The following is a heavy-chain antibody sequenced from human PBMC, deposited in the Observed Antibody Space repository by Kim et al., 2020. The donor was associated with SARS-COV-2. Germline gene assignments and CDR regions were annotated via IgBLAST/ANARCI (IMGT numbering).Heavy chain of an antibody. Sequence: GGSLRLSCAASGFTFSSYEMNWVRQAPGKGLEWVSYISSSGSTIYYADSVKGRFTISRDNAKNSLYLQMNSLRAEDTAVYYCARFGDVWGSYRNDYWGQGTLVTVSS. V-gene: IGHV3-48*03. D-gene: IGHD3-16*02. CDR1: GFTFSSYE. CDR2: ISSSGSTI. CDR3: ARFGDVWGSYRNDY. J-gene: IGHJ4*02.